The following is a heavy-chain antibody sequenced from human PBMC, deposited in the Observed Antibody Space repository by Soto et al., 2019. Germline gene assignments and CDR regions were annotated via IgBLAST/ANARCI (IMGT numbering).Heavy chain of an antibody. J-gene: IGHJ6*02. CDR2: IDPSDSYT. CDR1: GYSFTSYW. CDR3: ARHTEKLVPSPYYYYGMDV. V-gene: IGHV5-10-1*01. Sequence: PGESLKISCKGSGYSFTSYWISWVRQMPGKGLEWMGRIDPSDSYTNYSPSFQGHVTISADKSISTAYLQWSSLKASDTAMYYCARHTEKLVPSPYYYYGMDVWGQGTTVTVSS. D-gene: IGHD6-6*01.